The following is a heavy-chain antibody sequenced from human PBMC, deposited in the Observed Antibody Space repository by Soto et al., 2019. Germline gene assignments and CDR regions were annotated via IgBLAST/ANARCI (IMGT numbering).Heavy chain of an antibody. J-gene: IGHJ3*02. CDR1: GFTFSSYA. D-gene: IGHD3-3*01. CDR3: AKGRYDSWGIDDAFDI. Sequence: EVQLLESGGGLVQPGGSLRLSCAASGFTFSSYAMSWVRQAPGKGLEWVSAISGSGGSTYYADSVKGRFTISRDNSKNTLYLQMNSLRAEDTAVYYCAKGRYDSWGIDDAFDICGQGTMVTVSS. CDR2: ISGSGGST. V-gene: IGHV3-23*01.